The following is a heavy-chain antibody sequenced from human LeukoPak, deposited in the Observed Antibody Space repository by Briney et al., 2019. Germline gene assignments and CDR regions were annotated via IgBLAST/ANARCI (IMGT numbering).Heavy chain of an antibody. CDR2: FGGGGAGI. CDR1: GYTFTGYY. CDR3: ARVLSGRGSLYDYYYYMDV. V-gene: IGHV3-23*01. J-gene: IGHJ6*03. D-gene: IGHD3-10*01. Sequence: ASVKVSCKASGYTFTGYYMHWVRQAPGKGLEWVSSFGGGGAGIYYADSVKGRFTISRDNSKNTLYLQMNSLRAEDTAVYYCARVLSGRGSLYDYYYYMDVWGKGTTVTISS.